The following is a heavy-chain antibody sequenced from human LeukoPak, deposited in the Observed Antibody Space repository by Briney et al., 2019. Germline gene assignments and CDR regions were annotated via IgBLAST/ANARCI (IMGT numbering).Heavy chain of an antibody. CDR1: GDSISGYY. J-gene: IGHJ4*02. CDR2: IYYSGST. D-gene: IGHD3-10*01. CDR3: ARRKGGYTIDY. V-gene: IGHV4-59*01. Sequence: SETLSLTGTVSGDSISGYYCSWIRQPPGKGLGWIGYIYYSGSTNYNPSLKSRVTISVDTSKNQFSLKLSSVTAADTAVYYCARRKGGYTIDYWGQGTLVTVSS.